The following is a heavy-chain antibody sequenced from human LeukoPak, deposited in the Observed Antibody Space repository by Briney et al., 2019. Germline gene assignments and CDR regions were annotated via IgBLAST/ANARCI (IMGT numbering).Heavy chain of an antibody. CDR3: ARAGIVEMAIFNY. CDR2: IYTSGST. CDR1: GGSISSGSYY. V-gene: IGHV4-61*02. Sequence: SQTLSLTCTVSGGSISSGSYYWSWIRQPAGEGLEWIGRIYTSGSTNYNPSLKSRVTISVDTSKNQFSLKLSSVTAADTAEYYCARAGIVEMAIFNYWGQGTLVTVSS. J-gene: IGHJ4*02. D-gene: IGHD5-24*01.